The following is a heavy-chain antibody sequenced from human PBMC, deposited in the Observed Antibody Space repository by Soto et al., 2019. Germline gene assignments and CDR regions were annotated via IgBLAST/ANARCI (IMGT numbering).Heavy chain of an antibody. CDR1: GFTFSSYA. CDR3: AREGD. Sequence: QVQLVESGGGVVQPGRSLRLSCAASGFTFSSYAMHWVRQAPGKGLEWVAVISYDGSNKYYADSVKGRFTISRDNSKNTLYLQMNSLRAEDTAVYYCAREGDWGQGTLVTVS. CDR2: ISYDGSNK. D-gene: IGHD3-16*01. J-gene: IGHJ4*02. V-gene: IGHV3-30-3*01.